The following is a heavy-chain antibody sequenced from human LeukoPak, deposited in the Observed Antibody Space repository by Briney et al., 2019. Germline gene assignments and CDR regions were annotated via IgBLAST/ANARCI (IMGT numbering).Heavy chain of an antibody. J-gene: IGHJ4*02. Sequence: GASVKVSCKASGYTFTDYYIHWVRQAPGQGLEWMGWINPNSDGTNYAQKFQGRVTMTRDTSVSTGYMELSRLRSDDTAVFYCARTWGSESYYEFWGQGTLVTVSS. V-gene: IGHV1-2*02. CDR2: INPNSDGT. CDR3: ARTWGSESYYEF. CDR1: GYTFTDYY. D-gene: IGHD3-10*01.